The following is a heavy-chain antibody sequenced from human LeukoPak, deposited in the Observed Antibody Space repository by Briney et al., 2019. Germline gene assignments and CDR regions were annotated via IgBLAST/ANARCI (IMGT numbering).Heavy chain of an antibody. V-gene: IGHV1-69*04. CDR1: GYTFSSYT. J-gene: IGHJ4*02. CDR2: IIPILGIA. CDR3: ARDPYYYDSSGYSDY. Sequence: GASVKVSCKASGYTFSSYTISWVRQAPGQGLEWMGRIIPILGIANYAQKFQGRVTITADKSTSTAYMELSSLRSEDTAVYYCARDPYYYDSSGYSDYWGQGTLVTVSS. D-gene: IGHD3-22*01.